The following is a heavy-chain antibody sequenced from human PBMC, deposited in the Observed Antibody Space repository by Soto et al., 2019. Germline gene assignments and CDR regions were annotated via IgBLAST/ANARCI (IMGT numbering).Heavy chain of an antibody. J-gene: IGHJ4*02. CDR1: GFTFSDSY. D-gene: IGHD3-22*01. CDR2: ISSSDSII. Sequence: QVQLVESGGGLVKPGGSLRLSCAASGFTFSDSYIIWIRQAPGKGLEWVSYISSSDSIIYYSDSVKGRFIISRDNAKNSLYLQMNSLRAEDTAVYYCARDLGYYDSSGYFDYWGQGTLVTVSS. CDR3: ARDLGYYDSSGYFDY. V-gene: IGHV3-11*01.